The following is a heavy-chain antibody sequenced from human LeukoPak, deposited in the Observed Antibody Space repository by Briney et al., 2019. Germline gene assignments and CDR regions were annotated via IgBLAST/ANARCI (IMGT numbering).Heavy chain of an antibody. V-gene: IGHV1-2*02. D-gene: IGHD5-18*01. CDR1: GYTFTAYY. Sequence: GASVKVSCKASGYTFTAYYMHWVRQAPGQGLEWMGWINPNSGGTNSAQKFQGRVTMTRDTTINTVYKEVRRLRSDDTAVYYCARVQREYNYGNPSPFDYWGQGTLVTVSS. J-gene: IGHJ4*02. CDR2: INPNSGGT. CDR3: ARVQREYNYGNPSPFDY.